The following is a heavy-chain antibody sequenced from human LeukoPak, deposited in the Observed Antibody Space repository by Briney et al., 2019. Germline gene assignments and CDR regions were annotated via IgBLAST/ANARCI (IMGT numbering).Heavy chain of an antibody. J-gene: IGHJ4*02. CDR3: TRVLYSSGWHGDHY. Sequence: QPGGSLRLSCAASGFTFSSYSMNWVRQAPGKGLEWVSYISSGSDIIYYADSVKGRFTISRDNAKNSLYLQMNSLRAEDTAVYYCTRVLYSSGWHGDHYWGQGTLVTVSS. D-gene: IGHD6-19*01. CDR1: GFTFSSYS. V-gene: IGHV3-48*01. CDR2: ISSGSDII.